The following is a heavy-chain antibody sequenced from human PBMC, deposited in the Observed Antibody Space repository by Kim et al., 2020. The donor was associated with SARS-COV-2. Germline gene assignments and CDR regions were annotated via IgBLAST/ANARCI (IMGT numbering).Heavy chain of an antibody. D-gene: IGHD3-10*01. V-gene: IGHV4-34*01. J-gene: IGHJ4*02. Sequence: NYTPSLKRRVTISVDTSKTQFSLKLSSVTAADTAVYYCARVSAVVRPFDYWGQGTLVTVSS. CDR3: ARVSAVVRPFDY.